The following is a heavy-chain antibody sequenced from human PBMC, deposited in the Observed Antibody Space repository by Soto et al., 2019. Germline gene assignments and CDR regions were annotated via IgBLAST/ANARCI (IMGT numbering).Heavy chain of an antibody. V-gene: IGHV3-23*01. D-gene: IGHD6-19*01. Sequence: EVQLLESGGGLVQPGGSLRLSCAASGFTFNNYAMNWVRQAPGKGLEWVSTIGSGGDTTYYADSVKGRFTMSRDNSKNTLYLQMNSLRAADTAVYYCAKDYSSGWHFDYWGQGTLVTVSS. CDR3: AKDYSSGWHFDY. CDR2: IGSGGDTT. J-gene: IGHJ4*02. CDR1: GFTFNNYA.